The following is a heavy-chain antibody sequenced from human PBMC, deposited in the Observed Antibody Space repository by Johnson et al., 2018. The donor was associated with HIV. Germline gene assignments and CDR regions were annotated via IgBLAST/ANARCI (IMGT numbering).Heavy chain of an antibody. V-gene: IGHV3-23*04. CDR2: ISGSGGNT. CDR1: GFTFSSYA. D-gene: IGHD3-10*01. CDR3: AKDMAPPFITMVRGAERRDDAFDI. J-gene: IGHJ3*02. Sequence: VQLVESGGGLVQPGGSLRLSCATSGFTFSSYAMSWVRQAPGKGLKWVSAISGSGGNTYYADSVKGRFTITRDNSKNTLSLQMNSLRAEDTAVYYCAKDMAPPFITMVRGAERRDDAFDIWGKGTMVTVSS.